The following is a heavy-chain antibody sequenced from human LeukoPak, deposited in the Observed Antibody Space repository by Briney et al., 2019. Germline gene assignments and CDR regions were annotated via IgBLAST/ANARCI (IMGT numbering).Heavy chain of an antibody. V-gene: IGHV3-74*01. D-gene: IGHD5-18*01. CDR3: AKDPDSYGYITVFDY. CDR2: IKSDGSST. Sequence: GGSLRLSCAASGFTFSNYWMHWVRQTPGKGLVWVSRIKSDGSSTTYADSVKGRFTISRDNSKNTLYLQMNSLRAEDTALYYCAKDPDSYGYITVFDYWGQGTLVTVSS. J-gene: IGHJ4*02. CDR1: GFTFSNYW.